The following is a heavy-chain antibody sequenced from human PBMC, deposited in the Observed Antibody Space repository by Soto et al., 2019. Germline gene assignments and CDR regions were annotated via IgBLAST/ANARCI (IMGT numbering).Heavy chain of an antibody. Sequence: QVQLQESGAGLVKPLQTLSLTCTVSGGSIRRGDYYWSWIRQPPGKGLEWIGYIYYSGSTYYNPSLKSRATISADTSKNQFSLKLSSVIAADTAVYYCAISCGNSVYFDYWGQGTLVTVSS. CDR1: GGSIRRGDYY. J-gene: IGHJ4*02. V-gene: IGHV4-30-4*01. CDR3: AISCGNSVYFDY. CDR2: IYYSGST. D-gene: IGHD2-21*02.